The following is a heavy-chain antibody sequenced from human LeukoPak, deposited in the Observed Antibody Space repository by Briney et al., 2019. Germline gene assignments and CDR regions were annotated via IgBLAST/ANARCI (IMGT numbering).Heavy chain of an antibody. V-gene: IGHV1-46*01. CDR2: INPSGGST. D-gene: IGHD6-13*01. CDR1: GYTFTSYY. J-gene: IGHJ5*02. Sequence: GASVKVSCKASGYTFTSYYMHWVRQAPGQGLEWMGIINPSGGSTSYAQKFQGRVTMTRDMSTSTVYMELSSLRSDDTAVYYCARGSSLSSSWYSGFDPWGQGTLVTVSS. CDR3: ARGSSLSSSWYSGFDP.